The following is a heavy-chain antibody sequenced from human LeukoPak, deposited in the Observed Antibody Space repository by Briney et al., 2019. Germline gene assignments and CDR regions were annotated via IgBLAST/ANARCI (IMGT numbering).Heavy chain of an antibody. D-gene: IGHD3-9*01. V-gene: IGHV1-8*01. CDR1: GYTFTSYD. J-gene: IGHJ4*02. CDR3: ARAGYDILTGYFV. Sequence: ASVKVSCKASGYTFTSYDINWVRQATGQGLEWMGWMNPNSGNTGYAQKFQGRVTMTRDTSISTAYMGLSRLRSDDTAVYYCARAGYDILTGYFVWGQGTLVTVSS. CDR2: MNPNSGNT.